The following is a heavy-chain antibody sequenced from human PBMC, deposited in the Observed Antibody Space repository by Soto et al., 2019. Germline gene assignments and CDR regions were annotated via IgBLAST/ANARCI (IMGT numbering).Heavy chain of an antibody. Sequence: SETLSLTSTVSGGSISGYYWSWIRQPPGKGLEWIGYMYNTGSTVYNPSFKSRVTISVDTSKNQFSLKLNSVTAADTAVYYCARDLWGYCGTDCYPLDVWGQGTTVTVSS. D-gene: IGHD2-21*02. V-gene: IGHV4-59*01. CDR3: ARDLWGYCGTDCYPLDV. CDR1: GGSISGYY. J-gene: IGHJ6*02. CDR2: MYNTGST.